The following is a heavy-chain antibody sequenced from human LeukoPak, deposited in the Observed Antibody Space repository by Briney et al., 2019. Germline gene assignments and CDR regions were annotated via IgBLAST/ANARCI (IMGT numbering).Heavy chain of an antibody. D-gene: IGHD2-15*01. V-gene: IGHV3-23*01. CDR1: GFTFSSYA. Sequence: PGGSLRLSCAASGFTFSSYAMSWVRQAPGKGLEWVSAISGSGGSTYYADSVKGRFTISRDNSKNTLYLQMNSLRAEDTAVYYCAKDHPVTAKDCSGGSCYSDYWGQGTLVTVSS. CDR3: AKDHPVTAKDCSGGSCYSDY. J-gene: IGHJ4*02. CDR2: ISGSGGST.